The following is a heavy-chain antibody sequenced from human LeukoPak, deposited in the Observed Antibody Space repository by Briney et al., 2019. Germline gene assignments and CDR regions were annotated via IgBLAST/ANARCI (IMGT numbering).Heavy chain of an antibody. D-gene: IGHD3-22*01. CDR1: GFTFSSYA. CDR3: AGRVYNYYDSSGYTHFQH. CDR2: ISGSGGST. J-gene: IGHJ1*01. V-gene: IGHV3-23*01. Sequence: GGSLRLSCAASGFTFSSYAMSWVRQAPGKGLEWVSAISGSGGSTYYADSVKGRFTISRDNSKNTLYLQMNSLRAEDTAVYYCAGRVYNYYDSSGYTHFQHWGQGTLVTVSS.